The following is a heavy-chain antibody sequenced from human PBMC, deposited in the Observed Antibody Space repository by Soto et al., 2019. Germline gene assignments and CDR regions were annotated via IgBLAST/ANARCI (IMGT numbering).Heavy chain of an antibody. J-gene: IGHJ5*02. Sequence: QVQLVQSGAEVKKPGASVKVSCKASGYTFTSYYMHWVRQAPGQGLEWMGIINPSGGSTSYAQKFQGRVTMTRDTSTSTVYMELSRRRSEDTAVYYCARGDIVVVPAASFYPWGQGTLVTVSS. CDR2: INPSGGST. V-gene: IGHV1-46*03. D-gene: IGHD2-2*01. CDR3: ARGDIVVVPAASFYP. CDR1: GYTFTSYY.